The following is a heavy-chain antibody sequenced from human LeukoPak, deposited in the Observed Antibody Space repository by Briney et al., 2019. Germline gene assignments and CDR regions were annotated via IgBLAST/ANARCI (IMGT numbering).Heavy chain of an antibody. CDR3: AKDPHYYDSSLGDGDAFDI. V-gene: IGHV3-23*01. Sequence: PGGSLRLSCAASGFTFSSYAMSWVRQAPGKGLEWVSAISGSGGSTYYADSVKGRFTISRDNSNNTLYLQMNSLRAEDTAVYYCAKDPHYYDSSLGDGDAFDIWGQGTMVTVSS. D-gene: IGHD3-22*01. CDR1: GFTFSSYA. CDR2: ISGSGGST. J-gene: IGHJ3*02.